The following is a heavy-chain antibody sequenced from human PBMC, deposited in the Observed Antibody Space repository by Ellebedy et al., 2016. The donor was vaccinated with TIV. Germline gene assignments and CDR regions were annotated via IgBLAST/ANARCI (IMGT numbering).Heavy chain of an antibody. CDR1: GFSFRSYW. J-gene: IGHJ3*01. CDR2: IRPDVSEK. Sequence: GGSLRLSCAASGFSFRSYWMSWVRQVPGKGLEWVANIRPDVSEKYYVVSVKGRFTISRDNAKNSLFLQMNSLRAEDTAVYYCATDGSYGDHLFPQHAFTTWGQGTMVSVSS. D-gene: IGHD4-17*01. V-gene: IGHV3-7*01. CDR3: ATDGSYGDHLFPQHAFTT.